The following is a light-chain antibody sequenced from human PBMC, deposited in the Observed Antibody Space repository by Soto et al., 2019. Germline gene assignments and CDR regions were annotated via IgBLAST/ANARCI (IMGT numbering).Light chain of an antibody. CDR3: QQANSFPVT. J-gene: IGKJ4*01. CDR2: GAT. CDR1: QHIASW. Sequence: DIQMTQSPSYVSASVGDRVTITCRASQHIASWLAWYQQKPGKAPQLLIYGATTLHTGVPSRFSGSGSGTEFTLTITSLQPEEFATFYCQQANSFPVTFGGGTKVE. V-gene: IGKV1-12*01.